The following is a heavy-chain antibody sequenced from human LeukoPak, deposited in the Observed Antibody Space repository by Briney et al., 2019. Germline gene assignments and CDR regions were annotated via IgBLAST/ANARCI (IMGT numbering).Heavy chain of an antibody. CDR1: GFTFSSYA. CDR2: ISGSGGST. V-gene: IGHV3-23*01. D-gene: IGHD3-3*01. Sequence: GGSLRLSCAASGFTFSSYAMSWVRQAPGKGLGWVSAISGSGGSTYYADSVKGRFTISRDNSKNTLYLQMNSLRAEDTAVYYCANLAIFGVVNSPLDAFDIWGQGTMVTVSS. J-gene: IGHJ3*02. CDR3: ANLAIFGVVNSPLDAFDI.